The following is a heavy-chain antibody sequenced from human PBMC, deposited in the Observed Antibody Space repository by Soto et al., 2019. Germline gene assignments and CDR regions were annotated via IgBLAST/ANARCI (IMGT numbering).Heavy chain of an antibody. CDR2: IYHGGST. CDR1: DFTVSTNY. J-gene: IGHJ6*02. Sequence: EVQLVETGGGLIQPGGSLRLSCAASDFTVSTNYMSWVRQAPGKGLEWVSVIYHGGSTYYADSVKGRFTISRDHSKNTFYLQMNSLRAEDTAVYYCARTLGYCTQGICYGYHYYGMDVWGQGTTVTVSS. V-gene: IGHV3-53*02. D-gene: IGHD2-8*01. CDR3: ARTLGYCTQGICYGYHYYGMDV.